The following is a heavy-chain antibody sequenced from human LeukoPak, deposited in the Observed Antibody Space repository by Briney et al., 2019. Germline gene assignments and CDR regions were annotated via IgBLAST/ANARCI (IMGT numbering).Heavy chain of an antibody. D-gene: IGHD3-10*01. CDR3: ARERRGGDAFDL. V-gene: IGHV3-7*01. CDR2: IKQDGSNK. CDR1: GFTFSSYA. Sequence: GGSLRLSCAASGFTFSSYAMSWVRQAPGKGLEWVANIKQDGSNKYYVASVKGRFTISRDNAKNSLYLQMNNLRAEDSALYYCARERRGGDAFDLWGQGTMVTVSS. J-gene: IGHJ3*01.